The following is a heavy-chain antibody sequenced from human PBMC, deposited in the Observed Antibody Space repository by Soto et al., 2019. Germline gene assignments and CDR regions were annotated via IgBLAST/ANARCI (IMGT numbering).Heavy chain of an antibody. CDR3: VRVGVGIGNHFDS. CDR2: IYHSGST. D-gene: IGHD1-26*01. CDR1: GGSISSSNW. J-gene: IGHJ4*02. V-gene: IGHV4-4*02. Sequence: SETLSLTCAVSGGSISSSNWWSWVRQPPGKGLEWIGEIYHSGSTNYNPSLKSRVTISVDKSKNQFSLKLSSVTAAVSAVYYCVRVGVGIGNHFDSWGRGTLVTVSS.